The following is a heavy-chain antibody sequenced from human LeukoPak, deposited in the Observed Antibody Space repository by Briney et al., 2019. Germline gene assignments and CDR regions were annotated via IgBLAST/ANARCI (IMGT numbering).Heavy chain of an antibody. V-gene: IGHV1-46*01. CDR2: INPSGGST. Sequence: ASVKVSCKASGYTFTTYDINWVRQAPGQGLEWMGIINPSGGSTSYAQKFQGRVTMTRDTSTSTVYMELSSLRSEDTAVYYCARDSVGATAYNWFDPWGQGTLVTVSS. CDR1: GYTFTTYD. CDR3: ARDSVGATAYNWFDP. J-gene: IGHJ5*02. D-gene: IGHD1-26*01.